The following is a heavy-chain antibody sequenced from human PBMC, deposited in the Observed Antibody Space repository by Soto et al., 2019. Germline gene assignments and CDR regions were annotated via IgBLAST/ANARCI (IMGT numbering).Heavy chain of an antibody. CDR1: GYTFTGYY. CDR2: INPNSGGT. J-gene: IGHJ4*02. Sequence: GASVKVSCKASGYTFTGYYMHWVRQAPGQGLEWMGWINPNSGGTNYAQKFQGWVTMTRDTSISTAYMELSRLRSDDTAVYYCARGPAYYYDSSGYRSRPYYFDYWGQGTLVTVSS. CDR3: ARGPAYYYDSSGYRSRPYYFDY. V-gene: IGHV1-2*04. D-gene: IGHD3-22*01.